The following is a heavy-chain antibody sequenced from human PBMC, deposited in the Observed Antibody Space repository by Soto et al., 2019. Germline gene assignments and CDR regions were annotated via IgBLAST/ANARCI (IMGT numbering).Heavy chain of an antibody. Sequence: QVQLQESGPGLVKPSETLSLTCTVSGDSVSSYKWSWIRQTPGKGLEWIGYIDNNGGTSYNPSLRXXVXXPVDTSTTRSSLRMNSVTAADTAVYYGVRQGFGALHGLVDVWGQGTTVTVSS. CDR2: IDNNGGT. CDR3: VRQGFGALHGLVDV. D-gene: IGHD3-10*01. J-gene: IGHJ6*02. CDR1: GDSVSSYK. V-gene: IGHV4-59*08.